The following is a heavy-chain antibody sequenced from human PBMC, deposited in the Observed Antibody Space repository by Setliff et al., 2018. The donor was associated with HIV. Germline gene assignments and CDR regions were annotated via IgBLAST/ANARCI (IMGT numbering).Heavy chain of an antibody. CDR3: ARGLNYYGSGSYLPLGY. J-gene: IGHJ4*02. V-gene: IGHV4-34*01. CDR2: IDHSGST. CDR1: GGSFNDYY. D-gene: IGHD3-10*01. Sequence: ETLSLTCAVYGGSFNDYYWTWIRQPPGKGLEWIGEIDHSGSTKYHASLKSRVTISIDTSKNQISLKLSSVTAADTAVYYCARGLNYYGSGSYLPLGYWGQGTLVTVPQ.